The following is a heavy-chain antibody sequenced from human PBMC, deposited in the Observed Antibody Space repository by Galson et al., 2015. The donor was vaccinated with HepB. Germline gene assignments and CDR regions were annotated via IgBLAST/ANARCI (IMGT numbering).Heavy chain of an antibody. Sequence: SLRLSCAASGFIFSNYAMNWVRQAPGKGLEWVSSISSGSTYIYYADSMKGRFTISRDNAKNSLYLQMNSLTAEDTAVYYCARAVRGHHEFWSGYSSFDSWGQGTVVTVSS. V-gene: IGHV3-21*01. CDR1: GFIFSNYA. CDR2: ISSGSTYI. D-gene: IGHD3-3*01. J-gene: IGHJ4*02. CDR3: ARAVRGHHEFWSGYSSFDS.